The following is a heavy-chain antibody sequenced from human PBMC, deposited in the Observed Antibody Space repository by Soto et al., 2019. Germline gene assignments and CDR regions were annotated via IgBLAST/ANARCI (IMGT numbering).Heavy chain of an antibody. V-gene: IGHV4-59*01. CDR1: GGSISSYS. CDR3: VRGPAATGTAPTYAV. Sequence: SETLSLTCTISGGSISSYSWNWIRQPPGKGLEWIGYFYYTGSTKYNPSLESRVTISVDTNKNQFSLMLTSVTVADTAVYYCVRGPAATGTAPTYAVWGQGTPV. D-gene: IGHD6-25*01. CDR2: FYYTGST. J-gene: IGHJ4*02.